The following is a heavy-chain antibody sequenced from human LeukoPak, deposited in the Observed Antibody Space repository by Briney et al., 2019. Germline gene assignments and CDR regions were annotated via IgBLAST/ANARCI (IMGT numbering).Heavy chain of an antibody. V-gene: IGHV3-21*01. J-gene: IGHJ4*02. CDR1: GFTFSSYS. CDR2: ISSSSSYI. Sequence: SGGSLRLSCAASGFTFSSYSMTWVRQAPGKGLEWVSSISSSSSYIYYADSVKGRFTISRDNAKNSLYLQMNSLRAEDTAVYYCARVQAEPYYYDSSGPGDYWGQGTLVTVSS. D-gene: IGHD3-22*01. CDR3: ARVQAEPYYYDSSGPGDY.